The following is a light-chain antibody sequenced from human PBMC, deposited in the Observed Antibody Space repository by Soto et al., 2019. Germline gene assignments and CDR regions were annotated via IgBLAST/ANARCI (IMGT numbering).Light chain of an antibody. CDR1: QSLNRN. Sequence: EILMTQSPATLSVSPGERATLSCRASQSLNRNLAWYQQKPGQAPRLIIYGASTRASGIPARFSGSGSGTAFTLTISSLQSEDFALYYCQHYNDWPPAFTFGPGTNVDL. J-gene: IGKJ3*01. CDR2: GAS. V-gene: IGKV3D-15*01. CDR3: QHYNDWPPAFT.